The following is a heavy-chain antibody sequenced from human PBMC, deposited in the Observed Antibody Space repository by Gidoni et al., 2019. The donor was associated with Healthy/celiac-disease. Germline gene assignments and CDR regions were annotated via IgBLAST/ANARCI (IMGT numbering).Heavy chain of an antibody. CDR1: GCTFSSYA. CDR3: ARMRGAAALYGMDV. Sequence: QVQLVQSGAEVKKPGSSVKVSCKASGCTFSSYAISWVRKAPGQGLEWMGGIIPIFGTANYAQKFQGRGTITADESTSTAYMELSSLRSEDTAVYYCARMRGAAALYGMDVWGQGTTVTVSS. CDR2: IIPIFGTA. J-gene: IGHJ6*02. D-gene: IGHD6-13*01. V-gene: IGHV1-69*01.